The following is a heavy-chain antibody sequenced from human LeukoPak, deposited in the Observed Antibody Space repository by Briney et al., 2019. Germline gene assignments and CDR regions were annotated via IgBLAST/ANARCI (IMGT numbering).Heavy chain of an antibody. D-gene: IGHD3-16*02. J-gene: IGHJ4*02. Sequence: SETLSLTCAVSGYSISSGYYWGWIRQPPGKGLEWIGSIYHSGSTYYNPSLKSRVTTSVDTSKNQFSLKLSSVTAADTAVYYCARQPSNYDYVWGSYRTHLNFDYWGQGTLVTVSS. CDR3: ARQPSNYDYVWGSYRTHLNFDY. CDR2: IYHSGST. V-gene: IGHV4-38-2*01. CDR1: GYSISSGYY.